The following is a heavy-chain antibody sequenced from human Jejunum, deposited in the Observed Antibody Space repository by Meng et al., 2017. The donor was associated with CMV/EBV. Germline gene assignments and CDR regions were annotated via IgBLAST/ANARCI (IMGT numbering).Heavy chain of an antibody. J-gene: IGHJ4*02. D-gene: IGHD3-22*01. CDR3: ARDMYYVSSGFFGREDY. V-gene: IGHV3-7*01. CDR2: IKNGGSEK. Sequence: FNSCWVSWVRQAPGKGLEWVANIKNGGSEKYYVNSVRGRFTISRDNAKNSLYLQMNSLRAEDTAVYYCARDMYYVSSGFFGREDYWGQGTLGTVSS. CDR1: FNSCW.